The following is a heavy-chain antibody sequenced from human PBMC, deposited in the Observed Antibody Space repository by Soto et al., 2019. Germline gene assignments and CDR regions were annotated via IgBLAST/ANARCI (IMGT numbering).Heavy chain of an antibody. CDR1: GGSFSGYY. V-gene: IGHV4-34*01. CDR2: INHSGST. J-gene: IGHJ5*02. Sequence: SETLSLTCAVYGGSFSGYYWSWIRQPPGKGLEWIGEINHSGSTNYNPSLKSRVTISVDTSKNQFSLKLSSVTAADTAVYHCARQVTTSQGVPGLKWFDPWGQGSLVTVSS. D-gene: IGHD3-22*01. CDR3: ARQVTTSQGVPGLKWFDP.